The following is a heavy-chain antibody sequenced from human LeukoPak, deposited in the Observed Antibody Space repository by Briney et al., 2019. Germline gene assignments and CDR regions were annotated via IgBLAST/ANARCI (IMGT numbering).Heavy chain of an antibody. J-gene: IGHJ4*02. V-gene: IGHV1-18*01. Sequence: ASVKVSCKASGYTFTSYGISWVRQAPGQGLEWMGWISGYNGNTNYAQKLQGRVTMTTDTSTSTAYMELRSLRSDDTAVYYCARGPVLRYFDWLLPADYWGQGTLVTVSS. CDR1: GYTFTSYG. D-gene: IGHD3-9*01. CDR3: ARGPVLRYFDWLLPADY. CDR2: ISGYNGNT.